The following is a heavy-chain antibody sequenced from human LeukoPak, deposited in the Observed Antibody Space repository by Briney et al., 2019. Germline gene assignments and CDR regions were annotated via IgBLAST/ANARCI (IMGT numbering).Heavy chain of an antibody. CDR1: GGSISSSSYY. Sequence: SETLSLTCTVSGGSISSSSYYWGWIRQPPGKGLEWIGSIYYSGSTYYNPSLKSRVTISVDTSKNQFSLKLSSVTAADTAVYYCARDRDWSSGYFDYWGQGTLVTVSS. D-gene: IGHD3-9*01. CDR2: IYYSGST. J-gene: IGHJ4*02. V-gene: IGHV4-39*07. CDR3: ARDRDWSSGYFDY.